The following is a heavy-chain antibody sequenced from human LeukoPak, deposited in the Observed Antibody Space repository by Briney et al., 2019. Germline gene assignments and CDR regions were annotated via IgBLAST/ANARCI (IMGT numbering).Heavy chain of an antibody. CDR2: IKQGGSVK. V-gene: IGHV3-7*05. J-gene: IGHJ5*02. CDR3: ARASDPWLQLT. CDR1: GFTFSNYW. Sequence: GGSLRLSCAASGFTFSNYWMIWVRQAPGKGLEWVGNIKQGGSVKRYADSVRGRFSISRDNAQTSLYLQMNSLRAEDTAVYYCARASDPWLQLTWGQGTLVTVAS. D-gene: IGHD5-24*01.